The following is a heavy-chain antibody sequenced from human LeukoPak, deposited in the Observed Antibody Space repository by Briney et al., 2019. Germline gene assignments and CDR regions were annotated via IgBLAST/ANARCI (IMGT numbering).Heavy chain of an antibody. D-gene: IGHD3-22*01. V-gene: IGHV3-30*18. Sequence: GGSLRLSCAASGFTFSNYGMHWVRQAPGKGLAWVAVISYDGSNKYYADSVKGRFTISRDNSKNTLYLQVNNLKAEDTAVYYCAKVERYYDSSGYSGYDTFHTWGQGTMVTVSS. CDR3: AKVERYYDSSGYSGYDTFHT. CDR2: ISYDGSNK. J-gene: IGHJ3*02. CDR1: GFTFSNYG.